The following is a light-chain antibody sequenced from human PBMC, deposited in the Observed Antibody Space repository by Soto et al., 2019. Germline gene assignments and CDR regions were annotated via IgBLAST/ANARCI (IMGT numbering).Light chain of an antibody. Sequence: DIVLTQSPDSLAVSLGERGTINCKSSHIILYSSDNKNYLSWYQQRPGQPPKLLCYWASTRESGGPDRFSGNGSGTYYTPANSSLQAEDAAVYYCQQYYSSPRTVGQGTKVDI. CDR1: HIILYSSDNKNY. V-gene: IGKV4-1*01. CDR2: WAS. J-gene: IGKJ1*01. CDR3: QQYYSSPRT.